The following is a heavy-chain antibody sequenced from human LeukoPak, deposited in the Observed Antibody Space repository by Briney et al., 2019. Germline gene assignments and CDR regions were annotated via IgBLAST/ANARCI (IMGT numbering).Heavy chain of an antibody. D-gene: IGHD5-18*01. CDR3: AKGGYTYGHFDY. V-gene: IGHV3-53*01. CDR2: IYSGGGT. Sequence: PGGSLRLSCAASGFTVSSNYMSWVRQAPGKGLEWVSIIYSGGGTYYADSVKGRLTISRDNSKNTLFLQMISLSAEDTAVYYCAKGGYTYGHFDYWGQGTLVTVSS. CDR1: GFTVSSNY. J-gene: IGHJ4*02.